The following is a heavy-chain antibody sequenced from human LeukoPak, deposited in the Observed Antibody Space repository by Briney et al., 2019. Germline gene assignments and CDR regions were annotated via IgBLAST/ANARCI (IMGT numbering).Heavy chain of an antibody. J-gene: IGHJ3*02. CDR3: AREYYYDSSGYLDAFDI. CDR1: GFTFSSYS. D-gene: IGHD3-22*01. Sequence: GGSLRLSCAASGFTFSSYSMNWVRQAPGKGLEGVSYISSSSSTIYYADSVKGRFTISRDNAKNSLYLQMNSLRAEDTAVYYCAREYYYDSSGYLDAFDIWGQGTMVTVSS. V-gene: IGHV3-48*01. CDR2: ISSSSSTI.